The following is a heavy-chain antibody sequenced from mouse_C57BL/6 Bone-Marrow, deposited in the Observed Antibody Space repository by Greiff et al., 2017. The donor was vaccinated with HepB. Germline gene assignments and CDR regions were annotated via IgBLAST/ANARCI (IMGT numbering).Heavy chain of an antibody. CDR1: GFTFSDYY. D-gene: IGHD1-1*01. CDR2: ISNGGGST. Sequence: EVQLVESGGGLVQPGGSLKLSCAASGFTFSDYYMYWVRQTPEKRLEWVAYISNGGGSTYYPDTVKGRFTISRDNAKNTLYLQMSRLKSEDTAMYYCARHPPLYYGSSYGYFDVWGTGTTVTVSS. J-gene: IGHJ1*03. CDR3: ARHPPLYYGSSYGYFDV. V-gene: IGHV5-12*01.